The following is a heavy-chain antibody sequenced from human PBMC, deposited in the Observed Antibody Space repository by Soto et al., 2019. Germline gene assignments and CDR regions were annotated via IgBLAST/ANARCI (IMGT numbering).Heavy chain of an antibody. CDR1: GFTFSSYG. CDR3: AKEGYSGYDREAGFDY. Sequence: GGSLRLSCAASGFTFSSYGMHWVRQAPGKGLEWVAVISYDGSNKYYADSVKGRFTISRDNSKNTLYLQMNSLRAEDTAVYYCAKEGYSGYDREAGFDYWGQGTLVTVSS. J-gene: IGHJ4*02. D-gene: IGHD5-12*01. CDR2: ISYDGSNK. V-gene: IGHV3-30*18.